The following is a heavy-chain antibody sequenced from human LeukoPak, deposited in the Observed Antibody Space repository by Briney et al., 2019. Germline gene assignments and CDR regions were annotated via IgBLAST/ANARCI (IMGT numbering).Heavy chain of an antibody. J-gene: IGHJ4*02. V-gene: IGHV3-66*01. CDR2: IYSGGST. Sequence: GGSLRLSCAASGFTFSSYAMSWVRQAPGKGLEWVSVIYSGGSTYYADSVKGRFTISRDNSKNTVYLQMGSLRGDDMAVYYCTRDGGSFCDFDYWGQGALVTVSS. CDR3: TRDGGSFCDFDY. CDR1: GFTFSSYA. D-gene: IGHD1-26*01.